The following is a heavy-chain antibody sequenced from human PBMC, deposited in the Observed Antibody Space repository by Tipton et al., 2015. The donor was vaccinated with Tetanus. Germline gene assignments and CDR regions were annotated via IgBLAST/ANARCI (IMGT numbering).Heavy chain of an antibody. CDR3: ARSGYYSRAYYHYRMDV. D-gene: IGHD3-9*01. CDR2: VYYSGST. V-gene: IGHV4-61*05. Sequence: LSLTCNVSGASMSSSSYYWSWIRQPPGKGLEWIGYVYYSGSTNYNPSLKSRVTISVDTSKNQFSLNLSSVTAADTAVYYCARSGYYSRAYYHYRMDVWGQGTTVSVSS. J-gene: IGHJ6*02. CDR1: GASMSSSSYY.